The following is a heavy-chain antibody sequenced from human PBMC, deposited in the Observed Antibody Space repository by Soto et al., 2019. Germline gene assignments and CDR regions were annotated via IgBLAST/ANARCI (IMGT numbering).Heavy chain of an antibody. D-gene: IGHD3-3*01. CDR1: GYTFTNYG. Sequence: ASVKVSCKASGYTFTNYGISWVRQAPGQGLEWMGWISAYNGNTNYAQKLQGRVTMTTDTSTSTAYMELRSLRSDDTAVYYCARNKIKIFGVIIRGDKWFDPWGQGTLVTVSS. CDR2: ISAYNGNT. V-gene: IGHV1-18*01. CDR3: ARNKIKIFGVIIRGDKWFDP. J-gene: IGHJ5*02.